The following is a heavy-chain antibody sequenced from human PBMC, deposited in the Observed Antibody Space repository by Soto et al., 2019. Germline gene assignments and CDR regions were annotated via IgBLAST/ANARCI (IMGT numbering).Heavy chain of an antibody. CDR3: ARDGGRHSGGIDY. J-gene: IGHJ4*02. CDR2: IIPIFGTA. V-gene: IGHV1-69*01. D-gene: IGHD1-26*01. CDR1: GGTFRSYS. Sequence: QVQLVQSGDEVQKPGSSVKVSCKASGGTFRSYSINWVRQDPGQGLEWMGEIIPIFGTANYAQKFQGRVTITADESTSTAYMELSSLRSEDTAVYYCARDGGRHSGGIDYWGQGTLVTVSS.